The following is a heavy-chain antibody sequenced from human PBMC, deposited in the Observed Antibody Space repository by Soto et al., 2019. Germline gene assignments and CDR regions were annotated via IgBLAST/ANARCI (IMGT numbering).Heavy chain of an antibody. Sequence: GGSLRLSCAASGFTFSNAWMSWVRQAPGKGLEWVGRIKSKTDGGTTDYAAPVKGRFTISRDDSKNTLYLQMNSLKTEDPAVYYCPTETARPRAFDIWGQGTMVAVSS. CDR3: PTETARPRAFDI. CDR2: IKSKTDGGTT. CDR1: GFTFSNAW. V-gene: IGHV3-15*01. J-gene: IGHJ3*02. D-gene: IGHD6-6*01.